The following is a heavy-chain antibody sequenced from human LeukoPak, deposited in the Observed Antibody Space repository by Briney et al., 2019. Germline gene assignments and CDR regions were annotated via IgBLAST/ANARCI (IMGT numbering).Heavy chain of an antibody. J-gene: IGHJ4*02. Sequence: GGSLRLSCAASGFTFSSYAMSWVRQAPGKGLEWVSSISSSSSYIYYADSVKGRFTISRDNAKNSLYLQMNSLRAEDTAVYYCARSGHYDFWSGYYLDWGQGTLVTVSS. CDR3: ARSGHYDFWSGYYLD. V-gene: IGHV3-21*01. D-gene: IGHD3-3*01. CDR2: ISSSSSYI. CDR1: GFTFSSYA.